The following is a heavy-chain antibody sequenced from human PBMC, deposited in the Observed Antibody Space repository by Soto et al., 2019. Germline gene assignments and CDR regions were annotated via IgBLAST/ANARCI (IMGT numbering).Heavy chain of an antibody. V-gene: IGHV3-30*14. D-gene: IGHD4-17*01. Sequence: QVRLEESGGAAVWPGRSLRLSCAASGFAFNSYTMHWVRQAPGRGLEWVAIISYDESHTYYADSVRGRFTISRDNSQNTLYLQMDSLTAADTPVYYCAGDAPQRGLPGYFDYWGLGTLVTVSS. CDR3: AGDAPQRGLPGYFDY. CDR1: GFAFNSYT. J-gene: IGHJ4*02. CDR2: ISYDESHT.